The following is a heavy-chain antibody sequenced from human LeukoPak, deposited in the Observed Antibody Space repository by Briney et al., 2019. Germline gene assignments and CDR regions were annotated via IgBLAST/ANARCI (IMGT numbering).Heavy chain of an antibody. CDR3: ARVLYSSGWFDAFDI. D-gene: IGHD6-19*01. J-gene: IGHJ3*02. CDR1: GGSISSYY. CDR2: IYTTGST. Sequence: SETLSLTCTVSGGSISSYYWTWIRQPAGKGLEWIGRIYTTGSTVYNPALQSRVTMSLDTSKNQFSLRLTSVTAADTAIYYCARVLYSSGWFDAFDIWGQGTMVTVSS. V-gene: IGHV4-4*07.